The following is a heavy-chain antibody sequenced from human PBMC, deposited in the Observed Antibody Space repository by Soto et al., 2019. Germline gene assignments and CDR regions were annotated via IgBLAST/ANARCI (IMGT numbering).Heavy chain of an antibody. CDR2: IYHSGST. Sequence: SETLSLTCAVSGGSISSGGYSWSWIRQPPGKGLEWIGYIYHSGSTYYNPSLKSRVTISVDRSKNQFSLHLSSVTPEDTAVYYCARVRHPAYFDYWGQGTPVTVSS. CDR1: GGSISSGGYS. CDR3: ARVRHPAYFDY. J-gene: IGHJ4*02. V-gene: IGHV4-30-2*01.